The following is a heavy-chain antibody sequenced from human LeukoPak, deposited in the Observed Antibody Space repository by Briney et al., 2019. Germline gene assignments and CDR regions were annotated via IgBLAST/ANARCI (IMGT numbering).Heavy chain of an antibody. J-gene: IGHJ4*02. CDR2: IYYSGST. Sequence: PSETLSLTCTVSGGSISSYYWSWIRQPPGKGLERIGYIYYSGSTNYNPSLKSRVTISVDTSKNQFSLKLSSVTAADTAVYYCARHGKQQLVFDYWGQGTLVTVSS. CDR3: ARHGKQQLVFDY. V-gene: IGHV4-59*08. CDR1: GGSISSYY. D-gene: IGHD6-13*01.